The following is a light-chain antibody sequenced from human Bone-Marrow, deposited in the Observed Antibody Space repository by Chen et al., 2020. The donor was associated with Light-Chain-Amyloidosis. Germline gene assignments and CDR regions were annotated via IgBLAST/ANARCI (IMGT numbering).Light chain of an antibody. CDR1: DLPTKY. V-gene: IGLV3-25*03. J-gene: IGLJ2*01. CDR2: RAT. Sequence: SYELTQPPSVSVSPGQTARITCSGDDLPTKYAYWYQQKPAQAPVLVIHRATERPSGISERFSGSRSGTTGTLTISGVQAEDEADYHCQSADSSGTYEVIFGGGTKLTVL. CDR3: QSADSSGTYEVI.